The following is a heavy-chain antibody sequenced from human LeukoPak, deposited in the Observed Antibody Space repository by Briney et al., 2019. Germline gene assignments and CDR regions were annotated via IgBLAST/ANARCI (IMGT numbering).Heavy chain of an antibody. V-gene: IGHV3-74*01. Sequence: GGSLRLSCAASEFTFSTYWMHWVRQAPGKGLVWVSRINPDGSTASYAGSVEGRFTISRDNAKNTLYLQMNSLIAEDTAVYFCARVAVGEYNFHHWGQGTLVTVSS. CDR3: ARVAVGEYNFHH. CDR1: EFTFSTYW. CDR2: INPDGSTA. D-gene: IGHD6-19*01. J-gene: IGHJ4*02.